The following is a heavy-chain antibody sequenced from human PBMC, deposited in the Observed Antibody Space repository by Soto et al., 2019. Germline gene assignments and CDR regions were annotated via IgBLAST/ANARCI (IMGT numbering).Heavy chain of an antibody. V-gene: IGHV3-30*18. Sequence: GGSLRLSCGASGFTFSAYGMHWVRQAPGKGLEWVAALSHDESNKFYAASVKGRFTISRDNSKNTLYLEMFSLRAEDTAVYYCVKXGRGSSTSCSRCYGLDVWGQGTTVTVSS. D-gene: IGHD2-2*01. CDR3: VKXGRGSSTSCSRCYGLDV. CDR2: LSHDESNK. J-gene: IGHJ6*02. CDR1: GFTFSAYG.